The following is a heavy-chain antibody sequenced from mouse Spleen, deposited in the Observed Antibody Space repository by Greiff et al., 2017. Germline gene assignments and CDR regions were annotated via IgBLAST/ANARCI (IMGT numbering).Heavy chain of an antibody. CDR3: ARRWLLGFAY. Sequence: EVKLMESGGGLVKLGGSLKLSCAASGFTFSSYAMSWVRQTPEKRLEWVATISSGGGNTYYPDSVKGRFTISRDNAKNTLYLQMSSLKSEDTAMYYCARRWLLGFAYWGQGTLVTVSA. CDR1: GFTFSSYA. D-gene: IGHD2-3*01. J-gene: IGHJ3*01. CDR2: ISSGGGNT. V-gene: IGHV5-9*04.